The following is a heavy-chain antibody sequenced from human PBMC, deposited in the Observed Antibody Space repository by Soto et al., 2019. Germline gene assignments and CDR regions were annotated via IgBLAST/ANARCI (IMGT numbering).Heavy chain of an antibody. CDR2: INPNSGGT. CDR3: ARDITGTTSGMDV. D-gene: IGHD1-7*01. J-gene: IGHJ6*02. CDR1: GYTFTGYH. Sequence: ASVKVSCKASGYTFTGYHMHWVRQAPGQGLEWMGWINPNSGGTNYAQKFQGWVTMTRDTSISTAYMELSRLRSDDTAVYYCARDITGTTSGMDVWGQGTTVTVSS. V-gene: IGHV1-2*04.